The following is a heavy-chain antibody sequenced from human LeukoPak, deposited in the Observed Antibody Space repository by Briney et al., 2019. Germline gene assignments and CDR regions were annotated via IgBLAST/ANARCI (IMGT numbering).Heavy chain of an antibody. D-gene: IGHD3-9*01. CDR1: GYTFTSYY. Sequence: ASVKVSCKASGYTFTSYYMHWVRQAPGQGLEWMGIINPSGGSTSYAQMFQGRVTMTRDTSTSTVYMELSSLRSEDTAVYYCARDPGQYDILTGYSGDFDYWGQGTLVTVSS. CDR2: INPSGGST. J-gene: IGHJ4*02. V-gene: IGHV1-46*01. CDR3: ARDPGQYDILTGYSGDFDY.